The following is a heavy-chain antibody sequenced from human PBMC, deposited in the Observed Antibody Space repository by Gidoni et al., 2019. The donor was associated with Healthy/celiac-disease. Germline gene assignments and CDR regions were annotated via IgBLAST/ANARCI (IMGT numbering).Heavy chain of an antibody. CDR3: TTDNWNYFGVDY. CDR2: IKSKTDGWTT. J-gene: IGHJ4*02. V-gene: IGHV3-15*01. CDR1: GSPFRNAW. D-gene: IGHD1-7*01. Sequence: EVQLVESGGGLVKPGGSLRLSCAASGSPFRNAWMRWVRQSPGKGLEWVGRIKSKTDGWTTDYAAPVKGRFTISRDDSKNTLYLQMNSLKTEDTAVYYCTTDNWNYFGVDYWGQGTLVTVSS.